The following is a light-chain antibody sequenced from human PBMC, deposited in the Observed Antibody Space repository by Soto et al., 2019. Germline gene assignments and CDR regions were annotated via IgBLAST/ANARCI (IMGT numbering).Light chain of an antibody. V-gene: IGKV3-20*01. Sequence: DILLTQSPGTLSLSPGERATLSCRPSKRVNSPFVARNQQTPGQAPRLLIYDASNRATGIPDRFSGSGSGTDFTLTISRLEPVDFAVYYCQQFGSSPRTFGQGTKVDIK. CDR1: KRVNSPF. CDR2: DAS. CDR3: QQFGSSPRT. J-gene: IGKJ1*01.